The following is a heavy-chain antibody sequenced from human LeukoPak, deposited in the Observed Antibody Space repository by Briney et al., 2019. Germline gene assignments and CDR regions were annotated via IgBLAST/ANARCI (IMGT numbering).Heavy chain of an antibody. J-gene: IGHJ6*02. D-gene: IGHD4-17*01. CDR1: GFTFSSYA. V-gene: IGHV3-30*04. CDR3: ARSEYGDYAGSYYYGMDV. Sequence: GGSLRLSCAASGFTFSSYAMHWVRQAPGKGLEWVAVISYDGSSKYYADSVKGRFTISRDNSKNTLYLQMNSLRAEDTAVYYCARSEYGDYAGSYYYGMDVWGQGTTVTVSS. CDR2: ISYDGSSK.